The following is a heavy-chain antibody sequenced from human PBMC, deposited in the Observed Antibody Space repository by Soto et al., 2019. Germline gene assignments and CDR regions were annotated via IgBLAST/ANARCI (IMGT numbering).Heavy chain of an antibody. CDR2: IIHSGDST. Sequence: EVQLLESGGGLEQPGGSLRLSCAASGFTFSTYAMSWVCQAPGKGLEWVSKIIHSGDSTYYADSVKGRFTISRDNSKNTVYLQMNSLRAEDTAVYYCATGQQLGYWGQGTLVTVSS. J-gene: IGHJ4*02. V-gene: IGHV3-23*01. CDR3: ATGQQLGY. CDR1: GFTFSTYA. D-gene: IGHD6-13*01.